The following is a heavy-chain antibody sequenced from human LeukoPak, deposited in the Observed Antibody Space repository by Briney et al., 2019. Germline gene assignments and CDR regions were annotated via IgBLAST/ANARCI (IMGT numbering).Heavy chain of an antibody. J-gene: IGHJ4*02. CDR2: IYYSGST. CDR3: ARILTGSDPFDH. D-gene: IGHD3-9*01. CDR1: GGPISSGDYY. Sequence: SETLSLTCTVSGGPISSGDYYWGWIRQPPGKGLEWIGSIYYSGSTYYNPSLKSRVTISLDTSTNQFSLKLSSVTAADTAVYYCARILTGSDPFDHWGQGTLVTVSS. V-gene: IGHV4-39*07.